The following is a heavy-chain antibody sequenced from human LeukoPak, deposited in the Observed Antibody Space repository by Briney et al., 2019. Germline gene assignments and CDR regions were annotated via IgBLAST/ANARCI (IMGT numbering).Heavy chain of an antibody. CDR3: VGLRFLEWTPTRIFDS. CDR1: SGFMSSGGYY. J-gene: IGHJ4*02. Sequence: SQTLSLTCTVSSGFMSSGGYYWNWIRQPAGKGLEWIGRVYTSGSTKYNPSLKSRVAISIDTSKNQFYLNLNSVTAADAAVYYCVGLRFLEWTPTRIFDSWGQGTLVTVSS. V-gene: IGHV4-61*02. CDR2: VYTSGST. D-gene: IGHD3-3*01.